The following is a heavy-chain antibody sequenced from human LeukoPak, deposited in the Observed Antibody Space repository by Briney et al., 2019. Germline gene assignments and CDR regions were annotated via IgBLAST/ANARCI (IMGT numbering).Heavy chain of an antibody. Sequence: ASVKVSCKASGYTFTSYGISWVRQAPGQGLEWMGWISAYNGNTNYAQKLQGRVTMTTDTSTSTAYMELRSLRSDDTAVYYCARALSSSWYPAFGYWGQGTLVTVSS. CDR3: ARALSSSWYPAFGY. CDR1: GYTFTSYG. CDR2: ISAYNGNT. V-gene: IGHV1-18*01. J-gene: IGHJ4*02. D-gene: IGHD6-13*01.